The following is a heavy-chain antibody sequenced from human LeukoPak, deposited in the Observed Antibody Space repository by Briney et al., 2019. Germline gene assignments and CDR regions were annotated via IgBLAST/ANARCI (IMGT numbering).Heavy chain of an antibody. V-gene: IGHV1-46*01. D-gene: IGHD3-22*01. CDR2: INPSGGST. CDR1: GYTFTSYY. J-gene: IGHJ4*02. CDR3: ARPRKITYYYDSSGYYSDFDY. Sequence: ASVKVFCKASGYTFTSYYMHWVRQAPGQGLEWMGIINPSGGSTSYAQKFQGRVTMTRDTSTSTVYMELSSLRSEDTAVYYCARPRKITYYYDSSGYYSDFDYWGQGTLVTVSS.